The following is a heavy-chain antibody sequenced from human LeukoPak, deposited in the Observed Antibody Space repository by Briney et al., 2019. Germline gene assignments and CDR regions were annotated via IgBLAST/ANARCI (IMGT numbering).Heavy chain of an antibody. V-gene: IGHV4-31*03. CDR3: ARLIRTGDNWFDP. J-gene: IGHJ5*02. Sequence: SQTLSLTCTVSGGSISSGGYYWSWIRQHPGKGLEWIGYIYYSGSTYYNPSLKSRVTISVDTSKNQFSLKLSSVTAADTAVYSCARLIRTGDNWFDPWGQGTLVTVSS. CDR1: GGSISSGGYY. CDR2: IYYSGST. D-gene: IGHD3/OR15-3a*01.